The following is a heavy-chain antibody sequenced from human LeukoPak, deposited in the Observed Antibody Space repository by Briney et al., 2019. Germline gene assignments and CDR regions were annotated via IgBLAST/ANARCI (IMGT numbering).Heavy chain of an antibody. Sequence: SETLSLTCTVSGGSMSFYYWSWIRQSPGKGLECIGYIYYSGSTYYNPSLKSRVTISVDTSKNQSSLNLDPVTAADTAVYYCARRAGIGQAYFDYWGQGTLVTVSS. CDR3: ARRAGIGQAYFDY. J-gene: IGHJ4*02. D-gene: IGHD6-13*01. CDR1: GGSMSFYY. CDR2: IYYSGST. V-gene: IGHV4-59*08.